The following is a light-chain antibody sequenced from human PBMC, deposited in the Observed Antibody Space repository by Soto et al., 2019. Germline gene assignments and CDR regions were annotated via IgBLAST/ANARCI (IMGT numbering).Light chain of an antibody. CDR1: QSVSSSF. J-gene: IGKJ2*01. Sequence: EIVLTQSPGTLSLSPGERATLSCRANQSVSSSFLAWYQQKPGQAPRLLIYGASSRATGIPDRFSGSGSGTDFTRTINRLEPEDFAVYHCQQHGRSPNTFGQGTKLEIK. CDR3: QQHGRSPNT. CDR2: GAS. V-gene: IGKV3-20*01.